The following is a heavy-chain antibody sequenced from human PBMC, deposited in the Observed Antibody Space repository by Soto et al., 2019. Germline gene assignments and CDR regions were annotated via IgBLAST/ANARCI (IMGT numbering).Heavy chain of an antibody. CDR1: GGTFSSYS. Sequence: SVKVSCKASGGTFSSYSITWVRQAPGQGLEWMGGIIPIFGTANYAQKFQGRVTITADESTSTAYMELSSLRSEDTALYYCARDHSTSSYSWFDPWGQGTLVTVS. CDR2: IIPIFGTA. D-gene: IGHD6-6*01. V-gene: IGHV1-69*13. J-gene: IGHJ5*02. CDR3: ARDHSTSSYSWFDP.